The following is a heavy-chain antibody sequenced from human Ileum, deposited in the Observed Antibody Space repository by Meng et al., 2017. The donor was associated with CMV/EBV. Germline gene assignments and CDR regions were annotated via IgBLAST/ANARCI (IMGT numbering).Heavy chain of an antibody. J-gene: IGHJ4*02. V-gene: IGHV3-48*04. CDR3: AREYAREWGSGDY. CDR1: GFTFSSYS. Sequence: GESLKISCAASGFTFSSYSMNWVRQAPGKGLEWVSYISSSSSTIYYADSVKGRFTISRDNAKNSLYLQMNSLRAEDTAVYYCAREYAREWGSGDYWGQGTLVTVSS. CDR2: ISSSSSTI. D-gene: IGHD3-3*01.